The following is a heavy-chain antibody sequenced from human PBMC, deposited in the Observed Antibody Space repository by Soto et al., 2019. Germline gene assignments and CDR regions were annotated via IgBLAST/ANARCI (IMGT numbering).Heavy chain of an antibody. V-gene: IGHV3-53*01. J-gene: IGHJ6*02. CDR1: GFTVSSNY. CDR2: IYSGGST. CDR3: ARWRYYYYYGMDV. Sequence: LGGSLRLSCAASGFTVSSNYMSWVRQAPGKGLEWVSVIYSGGSTYYADSVKGRFTISRDNSKNTLYLQMNSLRAEDTAVYYCARWRYYYYYGMDVWGQGTTVTASS.